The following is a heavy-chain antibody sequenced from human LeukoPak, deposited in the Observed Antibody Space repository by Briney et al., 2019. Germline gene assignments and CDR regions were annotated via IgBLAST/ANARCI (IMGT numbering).Heavy chain of an antibody. J-gene: IGHJ4*02. CDR1: GFTFSNYA. D-gene: IGHD2-15*01. CDR3: AKDRGIVVVVAAMGL. V-gene: IGHV3-23*01. CDR2: ISGNGGST. Sequence: GGSLRLSCAASGFTFSNYAMNWVRQAPGKGLEWVSGISGNGGSTYYADSVKGRFTISRDNSKNTLYLQMNSLRAEDTAVYYCAKDRGIVVVVAAMGLWGQGTLVTVSS.